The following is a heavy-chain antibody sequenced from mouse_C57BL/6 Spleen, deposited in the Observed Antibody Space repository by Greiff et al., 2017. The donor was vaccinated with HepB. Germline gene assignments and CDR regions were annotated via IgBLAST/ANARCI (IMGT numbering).Heavy chain of an antibody. J-gene: IGHJ4*01. Sequence: VQLQQSVAELVRPGASVKLSCTASGFNIKNTYMHWVKQRPEQGLEWIGRIDPANGNTKYAPKFQGKATITADTSSNTAYLQLSSLTSEDPAIYYCAAYYYGSSYYYAMDYWGQGPSVTVSS. V-gene: IGHV14-3*01. CDR2: IDPANGNT. CDR1: GFNIKNTY. CDR3: AAYYYGSSYYYAMDY. D-gene: IGHD1-1*01.